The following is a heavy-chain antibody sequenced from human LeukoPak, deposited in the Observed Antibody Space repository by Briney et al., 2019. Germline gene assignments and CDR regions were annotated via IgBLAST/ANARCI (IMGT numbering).Heavy chain of an antibody. D-gene: IGHD3-22*01. CDR1: GGSISNYY. CDR3: ARDRYDSVYNWFDP. Sequence: SETLSLTCTVSGGSISNYYWSWIRQPAGKGLEWIGRIYTSGSTDYNPNYNPSLKSRVTMSVDTSKNQFSLKLTSVTAADTAVYYCARDRYDSVYNWFDPWGQGTLVTVSS. V-gene: IGHV4-4*07. CDR2: IYTSGSTDYNP. J-gene: IGHJ5*02.